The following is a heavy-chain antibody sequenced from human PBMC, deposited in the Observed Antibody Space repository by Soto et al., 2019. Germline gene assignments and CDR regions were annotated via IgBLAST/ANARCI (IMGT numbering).Heavy chain of an antibody. V-gene: IGHV4-59*01. Sequence: PSETLSLTCTVSGGSMSEYFWSWIRQSPGKGLGWIGYVYYLGSTDYSPSLKSRVTISVDTSKRQFSLKLSSVTVADTAVYYCARDGYDGSGSPYPAYWGPGAQVTVSS. CDR1: GGSMSEYF. D-gene: IGHD3-10*01. J-gene: IGHJ4*02. CDR2: VYYLGST. CDR3: ARDGYDGSGSPYPAY.